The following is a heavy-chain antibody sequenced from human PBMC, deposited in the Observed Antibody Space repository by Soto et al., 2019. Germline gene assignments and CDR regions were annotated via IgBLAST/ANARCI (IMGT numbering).Heavy chain of an antibody. CDR2: IYWDDDK. D-gene: IGHD4-4*01. V-gene: IGHV2-5*02. CDR1: GFSLSIRGVG. CDR3: AHLSNYHYYFGMDV. J-gene: IGHJ6*02. Sequence: QITLKESGPTLVKPTQTLTLTCTFSGFSLSIRGVGVGWIRQPPGKALEWLALIYWDDDKRYSPSLTSRLTITKDTSKNQVVLTMTNMDPVDTATYYCAHLSNYHYYFGMDVWGQGTTVTVSS.